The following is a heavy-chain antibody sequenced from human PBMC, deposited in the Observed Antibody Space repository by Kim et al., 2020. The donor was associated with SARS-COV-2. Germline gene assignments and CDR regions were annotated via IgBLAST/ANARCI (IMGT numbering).Heavy chain of an antibody. Sequence: GGSLRLSCAASGFTFSDYYMSWIRQAPGKGLEWVSYISSSGSTIYYADSVKGRFTISRDNAKNSLYLQMNSLRAEDTAVYYCASYYYDSSGYYPPDYWGQGTLVTVSS. CDR1: GFTFSDYY. CDR3: ASYYYDSSGYYPPDY. V-gene: IGHV3-11*01. CDR2: ISSSGSTI. J-gene: IGHJ4*02. D-gene: IGHD3-22*01.